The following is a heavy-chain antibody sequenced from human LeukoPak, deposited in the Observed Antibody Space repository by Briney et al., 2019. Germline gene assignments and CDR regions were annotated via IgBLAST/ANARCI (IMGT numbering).Heavy chain of an antibody. CDR2: IYYSGST. Sequence: SSETLSLTCTVSGGSISSYYWSWIRQPPGKGLEWIGYIYYSGSTNYNPSLKSRVTISVDTSKNQFSLKLSSVTAADTAVYYCARHGWSTAIRRGAFDIWGQGTMVTVSS. J-gene: IGHJ3*02. D-gene: IGHD5-18*01. V-gene: IGHV4-59*08. CDR3: ARHGWSTAIRRGAFDI. CDR1: GGSISSYY.